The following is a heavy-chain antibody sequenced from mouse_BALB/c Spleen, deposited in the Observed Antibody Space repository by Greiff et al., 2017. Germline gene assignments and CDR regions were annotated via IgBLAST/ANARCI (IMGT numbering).Heavy chain of an antibody. Sequence: VQLQQSGPELVKPGASVKMSCKASGYTFTSYVMHWVKQKPGQGLEWIGYINPYNDGTKYNETFKGKATLTSSKSSSTAYMELSSLTSEDSAVYSCARDTTVVADDWGQGTTLTVSS. CDR1: GYTFTSYV. D-gene: IGHD1-1*01. CDR2: INPYNDGT. V-gene: IGHV1-14*01. CDR3: ARDTTVVADD. J-gene: IGHJ2*01.